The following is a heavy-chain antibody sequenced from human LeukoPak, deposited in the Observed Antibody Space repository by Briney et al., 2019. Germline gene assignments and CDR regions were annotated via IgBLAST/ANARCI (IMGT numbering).Heavy chain of an antibody. CDR3: ARNGKAAVAATYYYYYYMDV. CDR2: ISAYNGNT. CDR1: GYTFTSYG. V-gene: IGHV1-18*01. Sequence: ASVKVSCKASGYTFTSYGISWVRQAPGQGLEWMGWISAYNGNTNYAQKLQGRVTMTTDTSTSTAYMELRSLRSDDTAVYYCARNGKAAVAATYYYYYYMDVWGKGTTVTISS. D-gene: IGHD2-15*01. J-gene: IGHJ6*03.